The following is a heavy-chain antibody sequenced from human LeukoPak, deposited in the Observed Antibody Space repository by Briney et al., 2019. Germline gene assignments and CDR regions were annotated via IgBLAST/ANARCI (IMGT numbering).Heavy chain of an antibody. Sequence: PGGSLRLSCVASGFTFDSYWMSWVRQAPGRGLEWVANIKGDGSERYYVDSVKGRFTISRDNAKNSLYPQMNSLRAEDTAVYYCASGDGSYYAFDIWGQGTMVTVSS. CDR2: IKGDGSER. CDR3: ASGDGSYYAFDI. J-gene: IGHJ3*02. CDR1: GFTFDSYW. V-gene: IGHV3-7*01. D-gene: IGHD1-26*01.